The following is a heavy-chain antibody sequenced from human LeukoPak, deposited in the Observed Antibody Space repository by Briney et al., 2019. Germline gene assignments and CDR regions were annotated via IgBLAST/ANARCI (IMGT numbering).Heavy chain of an antibody. V-gene: IGHV3-30*02. CDR3: AKPYPYSGSFFVDY. J-gene: IGHJ4*02. Sequence: QAGGSLRLSCAASGFTFSSYGMHWVRQAPGKGLEWVAFIRYDGNDKYSADSVKGRFTISRDNSKNTLYLQMSSLRAEDTAVYYCAKPYPYSGSFFVDYWGQGTLVTVSS. D-gene: IGHD1-26*01. CDR1: GFTFSSYG. CDR2: IRYDGNDK.